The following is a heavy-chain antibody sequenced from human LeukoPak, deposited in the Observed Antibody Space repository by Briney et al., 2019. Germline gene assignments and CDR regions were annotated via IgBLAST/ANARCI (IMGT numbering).Heavy chain of an antibody. CDR3: AKDAQRGFDYSNSLEH. J-gene: IGHJ4*02. D-gene: IGHD4-11*01. Sequence: GGSLRLSCAASGFTFSGYSMTWVRQAPGKGLEWVSSMSSGSTYIYYADSVRGRFTISRDNAKNSLYLLMNSLRADDTAVYYCAKDAQRGFDYSNSLEHWGQGSLVTVSS. CDR1: GFTFSGYS. CDR2: MSSGSTYI. V-gene: IGHV3-21*01.